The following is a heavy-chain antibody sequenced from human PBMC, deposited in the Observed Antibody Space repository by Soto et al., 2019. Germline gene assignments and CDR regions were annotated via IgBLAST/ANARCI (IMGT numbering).Heavy chain of an antibody. D-gene: IGHD2-21*01. CDR3: ARLLLRPGKFDY. Sequence: PGGSMRLSCAASGFSFSDYYMTWIRQAPGKGLEWISEISSSGDPTYYADSVRGRFTISRDKDKNSLYLQLNSMRGEDTAVYYCARLLLRPGKFDYWGQGTLVTVSS. CDR1: GFSFSDYY. CDR2: ISSSGDPT. V-gene: IGHV3-11*01. J-gene: IGHJ4*02.